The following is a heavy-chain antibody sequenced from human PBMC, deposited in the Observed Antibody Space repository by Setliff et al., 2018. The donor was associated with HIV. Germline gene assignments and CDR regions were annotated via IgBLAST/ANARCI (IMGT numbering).Heavy chain of an antibody. J-gene: IGHJ6*02. Sequence: SETLSLTCSIYGGSLSYYYWSWLRQSPGKGLEWIGEVFDSGSVNYNPSLKSRVTISVDTSKKEFSLKLASVTAADTAVYFCARGRDCDSSNCLLRYYYNYGLDVWGQGTTVT. V-gene: IGHV4-34*01. D-gene: IGHD2-2*01. CDR1: GGSLSYYY. CDR3: ARGRDCDSSNCLLRYYYNYGLDV. CDR2: VFDSGSV.